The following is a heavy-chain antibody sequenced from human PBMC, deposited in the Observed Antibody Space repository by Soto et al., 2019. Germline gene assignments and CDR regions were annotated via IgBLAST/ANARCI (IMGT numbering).Heavy chain of an antibody. CDR1: GFSFSDAW. CDR2: IKTKSDSAAT. Sequence: EVQLSVSGGGFVKPGGSLRLSCAVSGFSFSDAWLNWVRQAPGKGLEWVGRIKTKSDSAATDYAAPVKGRFIISRDDSKNTLFLQLNSLQAEDTGVYYCTTDLQNRWYTRNFYWGQGTLVTVSS. V-gene: IGHV3-15*07. J-gene: IGHJ4*02. D-gene: IGHD1-7*01. CDR3: TTDLQNRWYTRNFY.